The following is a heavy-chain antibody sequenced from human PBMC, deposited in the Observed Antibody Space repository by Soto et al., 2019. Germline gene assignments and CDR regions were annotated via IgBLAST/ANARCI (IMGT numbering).Heavy chain of an antibody. Sequence: LRLSCAASGFSIYNFAVHWVRQAPGKGLEWVAVTSYDGSNEFYADSVKGRFTISRDNSKNTVYLQIHSLRVEDTAIYYCARDPYLWFAESNEGGSLDYWGQGTLVTVSS. CDR2: TSYDGSNE. CDR3: ARDPYLWFAESNEGGSLDY. J-gene: IGHJ4*02. D-gene: IGHD3-10*01. CDR1: GFSIYNFA. V-gene: IGHV3-30-3*01.